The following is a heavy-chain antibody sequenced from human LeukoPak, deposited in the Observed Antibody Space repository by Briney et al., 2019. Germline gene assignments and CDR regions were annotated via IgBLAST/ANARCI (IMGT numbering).Heavy chain of an antibody. CDR3: SLARSEYHYGMDV. CDR2: TYYRSKWYY. V-gene: IGHV6-1*01. CDR1: GDSFSSISVA. Sequence: SQTLSLTCAISGDSFSSISVAWNWIRQSPSRGLEWPGRTYYRSKWYYEYAVSVKSRINISPDTSKNQFSLQLTSVTPEDTAVYYCSLARSEYHYGMDVWGQGTTVTVSS. J-gene: IGHJ6*02.